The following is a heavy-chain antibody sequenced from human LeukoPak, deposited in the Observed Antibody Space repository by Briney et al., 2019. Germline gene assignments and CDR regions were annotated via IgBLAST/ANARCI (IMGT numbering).Heavy chain of an antibody. CDR1: GASINNYY. J-gene: IGHJ4*02. V-gene: IGHV4-4*07. Sequence: SETLSLTCTVSGASINNYYWGWIRQSAGKGLERIGRIYTNGNTNYSPSLGGRVTMSVDTSKSQFYLRLSSVTAADTAVFYCAREVKSYDGDGYYLDYWGQGILVTVAS. D-gene: IGHD3-22*01. CDR3: AREVKSYDGDGYYLDY. CDR2: IYTNGNT.